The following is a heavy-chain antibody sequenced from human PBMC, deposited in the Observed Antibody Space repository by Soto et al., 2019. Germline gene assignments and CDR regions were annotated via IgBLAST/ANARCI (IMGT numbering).Heavy chain of an antibody. D-gene: IGHD3-9*01. CDR2: ISYDGSNK. V-gene: IGHV3-30*18. CDR1: GFTFSSYG. CDR3: AKELLLPYYDILTGPDY. Sequence: GGSLRLSCASSGFTFSSYGMYWVRQAPGKGLEWVAVISYDGSNKYYADSVKGRFTISRDNSKNTLYLQMNSLRAEDTAVYYCAKELLLPYYDILTGPDYWGQGTLVTVSS. J-gene: IGHJ4*02.